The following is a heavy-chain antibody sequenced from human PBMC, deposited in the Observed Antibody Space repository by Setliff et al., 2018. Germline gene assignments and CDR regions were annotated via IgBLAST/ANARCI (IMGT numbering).Heavy chain of an antibody. V-gene: IGHV3-74*01. CDR2: IKSDGSVT. CDR1: GFTFSSKW. Sequence: GGSLRLSCAASGFTFSSKWMHWVRQAPGKGLVWVSRIKSDGSVTNYADSVKVRFTISRDNAKNSLDLQIDSLRAEDTAVYYCVRDRWKVVVNRGDDAFDLWGQGTMVTVSS. CDR3: VRDRWKVVVNRGDDAFDL. J-gene: IGHJ3*01. D-gene: IGHD2-15*01.